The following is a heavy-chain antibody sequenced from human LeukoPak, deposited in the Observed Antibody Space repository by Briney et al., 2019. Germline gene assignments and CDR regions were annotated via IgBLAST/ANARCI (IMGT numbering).Heavy chain of an antibody. CDR2: SYYSGNT. J-gene: IGHJ4*02. V-gene: IGHV4-39*01. CDR1: GGSISSSNYF. Sequence: SETLSLTCTVSGGSISSSNYFWVWIRQPPGKGLEWIGSSYYSGNTYYNPSLKSRVTISVDTSKNHFPLDLRSVMAADTAVYYCARHGNVVVVPAAKGFDYWGQGTQVTVSS. CDR3: ARHGNVVVVPAAKGFDY. D-gene: IGHD2-2*01.